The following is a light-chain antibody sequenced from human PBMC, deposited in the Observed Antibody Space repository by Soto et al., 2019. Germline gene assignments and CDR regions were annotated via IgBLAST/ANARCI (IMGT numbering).Light chain of an antibody. CDR1: SSDVGGYKY. CDR2: EVT. Sequence: QSALTQPASLYGPPGQSITISCTGTSSDVGGYKYVCWYQQHPGKAPKLMIYEVTNRPSGVSNRFSGSKSGNTASLTISALHAEDEAHYYCSSYTSHATLGVFGGGTTLHVL. V-gene: IGLV2-14*01. J-gene: IGLJ3*02. CDR3: SSYTSHATLGV.